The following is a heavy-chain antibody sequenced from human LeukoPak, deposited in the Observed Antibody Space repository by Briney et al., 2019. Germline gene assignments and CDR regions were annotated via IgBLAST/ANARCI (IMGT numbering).Heavy chain of an antibody. CDR1: GFTFSSYW. CDR3: ARDWYCSGGSCYSNDAFDI. J-gene: IGHJ3*02. V-gene: IGHV3-7*01. Sequence: GGSLRLSCAASGFTFSSYWMSWVRQAPGKGLEWVANIKQDGSEKYYVDSAKGRFTISRDNAKNSLYLQMNSLRAEDTAVYYCARDWYCSGGSCYSNDAFDIWGQGTMVTVSS. D-gene: IGHD2-15*01. CDR2: IKQDGSEK.